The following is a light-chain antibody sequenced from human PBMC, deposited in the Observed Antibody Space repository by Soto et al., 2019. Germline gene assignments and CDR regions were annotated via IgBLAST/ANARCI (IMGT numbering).Light chain of an antibody. Sequence: QSVLTQPASVSLSPGQSITISCNGTSSDVGGYNYVSWYQQHPGKAPKLFIFAVSNRPSGVSNRFSGSKSGNTASLTISGLQAEDEADYYCSSYTGSTTLVFGTGTKVTVL. CDR3: SSYTGSTTLV. V-gene: IGLV2-14*01. J-gene: IGLJ1*01. CDR2: AVS. CDR1: SSDVGGYNY.